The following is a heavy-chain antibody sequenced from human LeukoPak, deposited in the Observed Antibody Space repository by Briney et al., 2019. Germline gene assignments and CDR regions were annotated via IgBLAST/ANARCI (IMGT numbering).Heavy chain of an antibody. Sequence: SETLSLTCSVSGYFISTGFYWGWIRQPPGKGLEWIGTTDHSGSTYYNPSLKSRVTISVDTSTNQFSLRVYSVTAADTAVYYCTGSPNLSYFDYWGQGTLVTVSS. CDR1: GYFISTGFY. D-gene: IGHD1-14*01. V-gene: IGHV4-38-2*02. CDR2: TDHSGST. J-gene: IGHJ4*02. CDR3: TGSPNLSYFDY.